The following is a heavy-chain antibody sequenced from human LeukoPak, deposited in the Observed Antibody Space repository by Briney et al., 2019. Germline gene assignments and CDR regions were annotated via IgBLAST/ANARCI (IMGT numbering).Heavy chain of an antibody. D-gene: IGHD6-19*01. J-gene: IGHJ4*02. CDR1: GASISSGNW. CDR3: ARAFHRDSSFDY. V-gene: IGHV4-4*02. Sequence: PSGTLSLTCTVSGASISSGNWWSWVRQPPGKGLEWIGSIYHSGSTYYNPSLKSRVTISVDTSKNQFSLKLSSVTAADTAVYYCARAFHRDSSFDYWGQGTLVTVSS. CDR2: IYHSGST.